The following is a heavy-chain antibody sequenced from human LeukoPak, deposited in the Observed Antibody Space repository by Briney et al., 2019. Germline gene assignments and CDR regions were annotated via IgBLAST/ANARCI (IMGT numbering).Heavy chain of an antibody. CDR3: ARGGTGWEQIDY. V-gene: IGHV1-18*01. CDR1: GYTFITYG. Sequence: ASVKVSCKASGYTFITYGISWVGQAPGQGLEWMGRILAYNGKTKYARKLQGRVTMTTDTATDTAYMELRSLRSDDTAVYYCARGGTGWEQIDYWGQGTLVTVSS. J-gene: IGHJ4*02. D-gene: IGHD6-19*01. CDR2: ILAYNGKT.